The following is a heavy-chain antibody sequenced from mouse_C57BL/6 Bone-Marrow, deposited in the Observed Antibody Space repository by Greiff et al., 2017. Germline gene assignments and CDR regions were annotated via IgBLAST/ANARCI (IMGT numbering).Heavy chain of an antibody. J-gene: IGHJ2*01. V-gene: IGHV1-55*01. CDR1: GYTFTSYW. D-gene: IGHD1-1*01. CDR2: IYPGSGST. CDR3: ERRSPSYGSSFFDY. Sequence: VKLQQPGAELVKPGASVKMSCKASGYTFTSYWITWVKQRPGQGLEWIGDIYPGSGSTNYNEKFKSKATLTVDTSSSTAYMQLSSLTSEDSAVYYCERRSPSYGSSFFDYWGQGTTLTVSS.